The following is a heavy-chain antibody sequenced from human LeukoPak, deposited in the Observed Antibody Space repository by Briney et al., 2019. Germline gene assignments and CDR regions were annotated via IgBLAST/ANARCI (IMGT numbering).Heavy chain of an antibody. CDR2: ISAYNGNT. J-gene: IGHJ4*02. Sequence: GASVKVSCKASGYTFTSYGISWVRQAPGQGLEWMGWISAYNGNTNYAQKLQGRVTMTTDTSTSTAYMELRSLRSDDTAVYYCARDSPRGSSGRAPFDYWGQGTLVTVSS. V-gene: IGHV1-18*01. CDR3: ARDSPRGSSGRAPFDY. CDR1: GYTFTSYG. D-gene: IGHD6-6*01.